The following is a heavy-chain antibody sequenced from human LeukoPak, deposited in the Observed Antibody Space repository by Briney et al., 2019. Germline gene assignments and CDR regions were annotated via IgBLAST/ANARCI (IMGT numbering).Heavy chain of an antibody. CDR3: ARHPGRRYGDYGGNIDY. CDR2: INHSGST. Sequence: GSLRLSCAASGFTLSSYAMNWVRQPPGKGLEWIGEINHSGSTNYNPSLKSRVTISVDTSKNQFSLKLSSVTAADTAVYYCARHPGRRYGDYGGNIDYWGQGTLVTVPS. D-gene: IGHD4-17*01. J-gene: IGHJ4*02. V-gene: IGHV4-34*01. CDR1: GFTLSSYA.